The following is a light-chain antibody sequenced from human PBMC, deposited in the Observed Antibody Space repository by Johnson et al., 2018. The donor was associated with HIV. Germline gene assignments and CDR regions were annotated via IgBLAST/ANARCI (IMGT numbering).Light chain of an antibody. J-gene: IGLJ1*01. CDR2: DNN. Sequence: QSVLTQPPSVSAAAGQKVTISCSGSSSNIGSNYVSWYQQLPGTAPKLLIYDNNKRPSGIPDRFSGSKSGTSATLGITGLQTGDEADYYCGTWDSGLSGGLYLFGPGTNVTVL. V-gene: IGLV1-51*01. CDR1: SSNIGSNY. CDR3: GTWDSGLSGGLYL.